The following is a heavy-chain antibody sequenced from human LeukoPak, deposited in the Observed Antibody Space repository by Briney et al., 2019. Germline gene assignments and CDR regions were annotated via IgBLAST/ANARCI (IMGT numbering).Heavy chain of an antibody. CDR2: MYYSGST. D-gene: IGHD3-22*01. J-gene: IGHJ4*02. CDR3: ARLEDSGGYRFDY. V-gene: IGHV4-39*01. CDR1: GASISSRSYY. Sequence: SETLSLTCTVSGASISSRSYYWGWIRQSPGEGLEWIGNMYYSGSTHYSPSLNSRVTISRQTSKNQVSLKLSSVTAADSAVYYCARLEDSGGYRFDYWGQGALVTVSS.